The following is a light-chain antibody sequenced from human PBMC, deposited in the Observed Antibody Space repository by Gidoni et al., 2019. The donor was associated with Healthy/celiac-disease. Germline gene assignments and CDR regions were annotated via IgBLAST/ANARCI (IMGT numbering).Light chain of an antibody. CDR3: QTWGTGIGV. CDR1: SGHSSYA. J-gene: IGLJ3*02. V-gene: IGLV4-69*01. Sequence: QLVLTQSPSASASLGASVQLTCTLSSGHSSYAIAWHQQQPEKGPRYLMKLNSDGSHSKGDGIPDRFAGSSSGAERYLTISSLQAEDEADYYCQTWGTGIGVFGGGTKLTVL. CDR2: LNSDGSH.